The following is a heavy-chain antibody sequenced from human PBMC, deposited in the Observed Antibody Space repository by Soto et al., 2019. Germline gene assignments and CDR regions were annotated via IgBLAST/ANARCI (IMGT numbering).Heavy chain of an antibody. CDR3: AKAYSFGGVIVYADY. CDR1: GFTFSRYG. V-gene: IGHV3-30*18. CDR2: ISYDGSNK. D-gene: IGHD3-16*02. J-gene: IGHJ4*02. Sequence: GGSLRLSCAASGFTFSRYGMHWVRQAPGKGLEWVAVISYDGSNKYYADSVKGRFTISRDNSKNTLYLQMNSLRAEDTAVYYCAKAYSFGGVIVYADYWGQGTLVTVSS.